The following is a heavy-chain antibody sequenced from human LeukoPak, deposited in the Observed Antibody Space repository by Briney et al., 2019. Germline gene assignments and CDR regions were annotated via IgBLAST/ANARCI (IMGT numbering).Heavy chain of an antibody. D-gene: IGHD6-19*01. CDR3: ARDRSIAVAGV. CDR2: MNPNSGNT. V-gene: IGHV1-8*01. J-gene: IGHJ4*02. Sequence: ASVKVSCKASGYAFTSYDINWVRQATGQGLEWMGYMNPNSGNTGSAQKFQGRVTMTRNTSISTAYMELSSLRSEDTAVYYCARDRSIAVAGVWGQGTLVTVSS. CDR1: GYAFTSYD.